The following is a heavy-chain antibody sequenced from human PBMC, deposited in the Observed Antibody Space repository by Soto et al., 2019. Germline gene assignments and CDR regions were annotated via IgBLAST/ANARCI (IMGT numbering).Heavy chain of an antibody. V-gene: IGHV4-61*01. CDR2: IYYSGST. CDR1: GGSVSSGSYY. J-gene: IGHJ5*02. CDR3: ARSGPAKSFDP. Sequence: QVQLQESCPGLVKPSETLSLTCTVSGGSVSSGSYYWSWIRQPPGKGLEWIGYIYYSGSTNYNPSLKSRVTISVDTSKNQFSLKLSSVTAADTAVYYCARSGPAKSFDPWGQGTLVTVSS. D-gene: IGHD2-15*01.